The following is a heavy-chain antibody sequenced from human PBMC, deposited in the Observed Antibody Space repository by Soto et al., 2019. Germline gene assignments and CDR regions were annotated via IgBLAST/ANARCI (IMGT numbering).Heavy chain of an antibody. D-gene: IGHD1-7*01. Sequence: PSDPLSLTYTDSGAAIHSNHYHRGWVRQPPGKGLEWIASISYLGTTYYSPSLKSRVIKSIDASRNQFSLKLTFVTAADTAMYFCARQKLDVPAFFDYWGQG. CDR1: GAAIHSNHYH. V-gene: IGHV4-39*01. CDR2: ISYLGTT. CDR3: ARQKLDVPAFFDY. J-gene: IGHJ4*02.